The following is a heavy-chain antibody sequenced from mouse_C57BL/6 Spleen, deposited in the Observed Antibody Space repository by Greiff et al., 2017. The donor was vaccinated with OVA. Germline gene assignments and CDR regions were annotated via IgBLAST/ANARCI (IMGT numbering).Heavy chain of an antibody. V-gene: IGHV1-26*01. D-gene: IGHD1-1*01. CDR2: INPNNGGT. Sequence: VQLQQSGPELVKPGASVKISCKASGYTFTDYYMNWVKQSHGKSLEWIGDINPNNGGTSYNQKFKGKATLTVDKSSSTAYMELRSLTSEDSAVYYCARSGTTVVEPFAYWGQGTLVTVSA. CDR1: GYTFTDYY. J-gene: IGHJ3*01. CDR3: ARSGTTVVEPFAY.